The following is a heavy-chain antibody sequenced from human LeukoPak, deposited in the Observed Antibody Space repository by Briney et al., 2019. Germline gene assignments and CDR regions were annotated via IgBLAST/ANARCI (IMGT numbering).Heavy chain of an antibody. Sequence: GASVKVPCKASGYTFTDYDIHWVRQAPGRGLQWMGRINPKSGGTHYAQKFEDRVTMTRDVFINTAYMELSRLRPDDTALYYCARNDNNYFGSGSYPPDYWGQGTLVIVSS. D-gene: IGHD3-10*01. CDR2: INPKSGGT. CDR1: GYTFTDYD. CDR3: ARNDNNYFGSGSYPPDY. J-gene: IGHJ4*02. V-gene: IGHV1-2*06.